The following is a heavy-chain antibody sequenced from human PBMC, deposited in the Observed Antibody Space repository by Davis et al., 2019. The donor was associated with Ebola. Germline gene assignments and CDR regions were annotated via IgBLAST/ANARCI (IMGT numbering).Heavy chain of an antibody. D-gene: IGHD3-22*01. CDR2: IRSDGSNK. Sequence: GESLKISCSPSGFIFRTYGMHWVRQAPGKGLEWVAFIRSDGSNKNYADSVKGRFTISRDNFNNMLYLHMSSLRAEDTAVYYCAKDLYDSSGYDCWGQGTLVAVSS. CDR3: AKDLYDSSGYDC. J-gene: IGHJ4*02. CDR1: GFIFRTYG. V-gene: IGHV3-30*02.